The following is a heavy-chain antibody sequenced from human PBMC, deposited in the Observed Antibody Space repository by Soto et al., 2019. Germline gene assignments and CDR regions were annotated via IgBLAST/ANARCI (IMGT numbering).Heavy chain of an antibody. Sequence: QVQLVESGGGVVQPGRSLRLSCAVSGFTFSSYVMYWVRQAPGRGLEWVAVISYDGNNKYYADSVKGRFTISRDNSKNTLYLQMNRLRAEDTAVYYCARAGCDGGTCYTLVGLRYGMDVWGQGTTVTVSS. D-gene: IGHD2-15*01. CDR3: ARAGCDGGTCYTLVGLRYGMDV. V-gene: IGHV3-30-3*01. CDR1: GFTFSSYV. CDR2: ISYDGNNK. J-gene: IGHJ6*02.